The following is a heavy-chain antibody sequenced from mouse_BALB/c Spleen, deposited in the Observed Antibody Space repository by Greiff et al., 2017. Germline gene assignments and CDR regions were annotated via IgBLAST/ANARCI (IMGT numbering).Heavy chain of an antibody. V-gene: IGHV1-9*01. Sequence: QVQLKQSGAELMKPGASVKISCKATGYTFSSYWIEWVKQRPGHGLEWIGEILPGSGSTNYNEKFKGKATFTADTSSNTAYMQLSSLTSEDSAVYYCARCLYGNFYAMDYWGQGTSVTVSS. CDR1: GYTFSSYW. CDR2: ILPGSGST. J-gene: IGHJ4*01. D-gene: IGHD2-1*01. CDR3: ARCLYGNFYAMDY.